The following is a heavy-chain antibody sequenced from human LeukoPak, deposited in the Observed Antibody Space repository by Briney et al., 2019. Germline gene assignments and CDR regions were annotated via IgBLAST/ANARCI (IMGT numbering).Heavy chain of an antibody. Sequence: GGSLRLSGAASGFTFSSYSMNWVGQAPGKGLGGVSYISSSSSTIYYADSVKGRFTISRDNAKNSLYLQMNSLRAEDTAVYYCARALRYFDWLSTSPEYNWFDPWGQGTLVTVSS. CDR3: ARALRYFDWLSTSPEYNWFDP. D-gene: IGHD3-9*01. CDR1: GFTFSSYS. J-gene: IGHJ5*02. CDR2: ISSSSSTI. V-gene: IGHV3-48*01.